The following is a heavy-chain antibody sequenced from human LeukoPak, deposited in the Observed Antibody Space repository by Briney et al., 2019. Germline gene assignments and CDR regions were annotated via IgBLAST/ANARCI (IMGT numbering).Heavy chain of an antibody. V-gene: IGHV3-48*01. J-gene: IGHJ6*03. CDR2: ISSSSSTI. CDR1: GFTFSSYS. CDR3: ARSALIVGALTNYYYYMDV. Sequence: GGSLRLSCAASGFTFSSYSMNWVRQAPGKGLEWVSYISSSSSTIYYADSVKGRFTISRDNAKNSLYLQMNSLRAEDTAVYYCARSALIVGALTNYYYYMDVWGKGTTVTVSS. D-gene: IGHD1-26*01.